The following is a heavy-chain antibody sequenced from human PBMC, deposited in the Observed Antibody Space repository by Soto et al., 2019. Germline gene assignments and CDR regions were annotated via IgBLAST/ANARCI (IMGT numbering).Heavy chain of an antibody. CDR2: IYYSGST. CDR1: GGSISIGGYY. J-gene: IGHJ4*02. V-gene: IGHV4-31*03. D-gene: IGHD5-18*01. Sequence: SETLSLTCTVSGGSISIGGYYWSCVRQHPGKGLEWIGYIYYSGSTYYNPSLKSRVTISVDTSKNQFSLKLSSVTAADTAVYYCARAGLDQLLFRGYSYGSSGYYFDYWGQGTLVTVSS. CDR3: ARAGLDQLLFRGYSYGSSGYYFDY.